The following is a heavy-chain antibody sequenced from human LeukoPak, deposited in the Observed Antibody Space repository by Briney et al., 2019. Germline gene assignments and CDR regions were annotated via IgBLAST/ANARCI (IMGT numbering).Heavy chain of an antibody. CDR3: AKVGYGSGSTSLDY. Sequence: GGSLRLSCAASGFPFSSYVMHWVRQAPGKGLEWVAAISYDGYNEYYADSVKGRFIISRDNSKNALFLQMNSLRPEDTAVYYCAKVGYGSGSTSLDYWGQGTLVTVSS. J-gene: IGHJ4*02. V-gene: IGHV3-30-3*01. CDR1: GFPFSSYV. CDR2: ISYDGYNE. D-gene: IGHD3-10*01.